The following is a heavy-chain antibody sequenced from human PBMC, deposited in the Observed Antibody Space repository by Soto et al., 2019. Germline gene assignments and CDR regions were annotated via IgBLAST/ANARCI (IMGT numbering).Heavy chain of an antibody. CDR2: IYYSGST. CDR3: ARHALPSINIVVVPAAIMGWFDP. CDR1: GGSISSSSYY. D-gene: IGHD2-2*01. J-gene: IGHJ5*02. Sequence: SETLSLTCTVSGGSISSSSYYWGWIRQPPGKGLEWIGSIYYSGSTYYNPSLKSRVTISVDTSNNQFSLKLSSVTAADTAVYYCARHALPSINIVVVPAAIMGWFDPWGQGTLVTVSS. V-gene: IGHV4-39*01.